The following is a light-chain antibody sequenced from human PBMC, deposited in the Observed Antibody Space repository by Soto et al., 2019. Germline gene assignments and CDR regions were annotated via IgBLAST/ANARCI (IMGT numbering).Light chain of an antibody. J-gene: IGKJ1*01. CDR3: QHYNSYSEA. Sequence: DIQMTQSPSTLSGSVGDRVTITCRASQTISSWLAWYQQKPGKAPKLLIYKASTLQSGVPSRVSGSGSGAEFTRTISTLQPDDFATYYCQHYNSYSEALGQGTKVYIK. CDR1: QTISSW. V-gene: IGKV1-5*03. CDR2: KAS.